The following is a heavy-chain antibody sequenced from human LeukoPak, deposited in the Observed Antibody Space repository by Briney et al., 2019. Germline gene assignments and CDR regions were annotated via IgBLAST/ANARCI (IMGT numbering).Heavy chain of an antibody. J-gene: IGHJ6*03. Sequence: SVKVSCKASGYPFTSYPIHWVRQAPGQRLEWMGGITPIFGTAKYAQKFQGRVTITADESTTTAYMELSSLRSDDTALYYCARNEGVAPADTVNYYYYMDVWGKGTTVTVSS. D-gene: IGHD6-13*01. CDR1: GYPFTSYP. CDR2: ITPIFGTA. CDR3: ARNEGVAPADTVNYYYYMDV. V-gene: IGHV1-69*13.